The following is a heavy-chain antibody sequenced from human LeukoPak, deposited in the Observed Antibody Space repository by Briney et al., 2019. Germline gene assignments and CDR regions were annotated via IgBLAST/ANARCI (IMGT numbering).Heavy chain of an antibody. Sequence: GESLKISCQGSGYSFTSYWIGWVRQMPGKGLEWMGIIYPGDSDTRYSPSFQGQVTISADKSISTAYLQWSSLKASDTAMYYCARRPSVVPAAKVGWFDPWGQGTLVTVSS. CDR2: IYPGDSDT. CDR3: ARRPSVVPAAKVGWFDP. D-gene: IGHD2-2*01. V-gene: IGHV5-51*01. CDR1: GYSFTSYW. J-gene: IGHJ5*02.